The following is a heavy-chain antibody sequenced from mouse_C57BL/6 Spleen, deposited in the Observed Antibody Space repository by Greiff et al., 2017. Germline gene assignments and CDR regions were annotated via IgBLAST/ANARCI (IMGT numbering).Heavy chain of an antibody. CDR2: IYPGDGDT. J-gene: IGHJ3*01. CDR3: ARSLSTMVTTSWFAY. D-gene: IGHD2-2*01. Sequence: VQLQESGAELVKPGASVKISCKASGYAFRSYWMNWVKQRPGTGLAGIGKIYPGDGDTNYNGKFKGKATLTANTSSSTSYMQLSRLTSDDSAVYFCARSLSTMVTTSWFAYWGQGTLVTVSA. V-gene: IGHV1-80*01. CDR1: GYAFRSYW.